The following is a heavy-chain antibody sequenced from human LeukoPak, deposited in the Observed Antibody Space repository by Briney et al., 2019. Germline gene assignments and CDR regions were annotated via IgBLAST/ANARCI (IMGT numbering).Heavy chain of an antibody. V-gene: IGHV3-53*01. J-gene: IGHJ4*02. CDR2: IYSGGTT. D-gene: IGHD3-10*01. Sequence: PGGSLRLSCAASGFTVSSNYMSWVRQAPGKGLEWVSAIYSGGTTYYRDSVKGRFTISRDNSKNTLYLQMNSLRAEDTAVYYCARAPGSLGSYPFDYWGQGTLLTVSS. CDR1: GFTVSSNY. CDR3: ARAPGSLGSYPFDY.